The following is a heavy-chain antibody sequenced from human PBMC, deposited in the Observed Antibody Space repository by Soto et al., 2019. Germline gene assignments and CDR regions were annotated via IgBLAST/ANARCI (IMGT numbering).Heavy chain of an antibody. J-gene: IGHJ6*03. D-gene: IGHD3-10*01. CDR1: GYSFTSYW. V-gene: IGHV5-51*01. Sequence: GESLKISCKGSGYSFTSYWIGWVRQMPGKGLEWMGIFYPGDSDTRYSPSFQGQVTISADKSISTAYLQWSSLKASDTSMYYCARVGGTRPTYYYYMDVWGKGTTVTVSS. CDR2: FYPGDSDT. CDR3: ARVGGTRPTYYYYMDV.